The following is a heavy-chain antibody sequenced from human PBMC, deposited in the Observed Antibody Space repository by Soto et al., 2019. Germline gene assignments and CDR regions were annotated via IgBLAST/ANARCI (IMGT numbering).Heavy chain of an antibody. CDR2: IYYSGST. D-gene: IGHD3-16*02. J-gene: IGHJ5*02. Sequence: SETLSLTCTVSGGSISSSNYYWGWIRQPPGKGLEWIGSIYYSGSTYYNPSLKSRVTISVDTSKNQFSLKLSSVTAADTAVYYCARVVITFGGVIPFDPWGQGTLVTVSS. CDR1: GGSISSSNYY. CDR3: ARVVITFGGVIPFDP. V-gene: IGHV4-39*01.